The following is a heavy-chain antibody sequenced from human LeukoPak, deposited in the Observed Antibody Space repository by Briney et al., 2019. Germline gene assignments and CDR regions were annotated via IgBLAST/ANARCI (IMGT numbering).Heavy chain of an antibody. CDR3: ARHKREIAVAGLNAFDI. J-gene: IGHJ3*02. D-gene: IGHD6-19*01. CDR2: IYYGGST. Sequence: SETLSLTCTVSGGSISSYYWSWIRQPPGKGLEWIGYIYYGGSTNYNPSLKSRVTISVDTSKNQFSLKLSSVTAADTAVYYCARHKREIAVAGLNAFDIWGQGTMVTVSS. CDR1: GGSISSYY. V-gene: IGHV4-59*01.